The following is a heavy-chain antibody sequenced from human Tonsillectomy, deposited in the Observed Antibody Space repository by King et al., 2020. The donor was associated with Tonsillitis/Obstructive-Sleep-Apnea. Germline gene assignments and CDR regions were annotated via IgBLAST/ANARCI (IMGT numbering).Heavy chain of an antibody. CDR2: ISGSGGST. Sequence: VQLVESGGGLVQPGGSLRLSCAASGFTFSSYAMSWVRQAPGKGLEWVSAISGSGGSTYYADSVKGRFTISRDNYKNTLYLQMNSLRAEDTAVYYCEKDPSLRYSFFWSGSLRGFDYWGQGALFTVSS. J-gene: IGHJ4*02. V-gene: IGHV3-23*04. CDR3: EKDPSLRYSFFWSGSLRGFDY. CDR1: GFTFSSYA. D-gene: IGHD3-3*01.